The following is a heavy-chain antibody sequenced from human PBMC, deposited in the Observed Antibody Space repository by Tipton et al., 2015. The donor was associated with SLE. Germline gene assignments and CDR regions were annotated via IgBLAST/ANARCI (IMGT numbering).Heavy chain of an antibody. D-gene: IGHD3-22*01. J-gene: IGHJ1*01. CDR3: AKDYYDASGLFQH. CDR2: INWNSGST. CDR1: GFTFDDYG. V-gene: IGHV3-20*04. Sequence: SLRLSCAASGFTFDDYGMSWVRQAPGKGLEWVSGINWNSGSTGYADSVKGRFTISRDISKNTLYLQMNSLRAEDTALYYCAKDYYDASGLFQHWGQGTLVTVSS.